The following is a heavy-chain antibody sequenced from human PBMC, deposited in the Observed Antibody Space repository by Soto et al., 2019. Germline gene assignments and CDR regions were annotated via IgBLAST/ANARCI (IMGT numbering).Heavy chain of an antibody. Sequence: QVQLVQSGAEVRKPGSSVRVSCKASGGSFNRHTISWVRQAPGQGLEWMGGIIPIFGTANHAQKFQGRVTIIADESTNTVKREWRSLRSDDTPIYYCGRGGEYYTTDYYSAYGGQGPL. V-gene: IGHV1-69*01. CDR3: GRGGEYYTTDYYSAY. CDR1: GGSFNRHT. D-gene: IGHD3-9*01. J-gene: IGHJ4*02. CDR2: IIPIFGTA.